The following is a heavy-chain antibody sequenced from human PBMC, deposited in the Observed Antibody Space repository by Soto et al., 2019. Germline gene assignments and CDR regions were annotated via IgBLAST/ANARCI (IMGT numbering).Heavy chain of an antibody. D-gene: IGHD3-10*01. CDR2: SSDDGRET. V-gene: IGHV3-30*03. J-gene: IGHJ4*02. CDR1: DFDFSSYG. CDR3: ARDSGWQIPNFDX. Sequence: GGSLRLSCAASDFDFSSYGIHWVRQAPGKGLEWVSASSDDGRETFYADSAKGRFTVSKEMSNNTAFLQMNALRHEDTAVYFCARDSGWQIPNFDXWGQGTPVTVSX.